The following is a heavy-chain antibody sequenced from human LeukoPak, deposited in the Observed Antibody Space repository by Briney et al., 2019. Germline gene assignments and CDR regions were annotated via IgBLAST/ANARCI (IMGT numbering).Heavy chain of an antibody. CDR3: AKSQVVPGAIRGSYFDF. V-gene: IGHV3-23*01. CDR2: ISGSGGST. Sequence: GGSLRLSCAASGFTFSSYAMTWVRQAPGKGLEWVSAISGSGGSTYYADSVKGRFTISRDNSKNTLYLQMNSLRAEDTAVYYCAKSQVVPGAIRGSYFDFWGQGTLVTVSS. J-gene: IGHJ4*02. D-gene: IGHD2-2*02. CDR1: GFTFSSYA.